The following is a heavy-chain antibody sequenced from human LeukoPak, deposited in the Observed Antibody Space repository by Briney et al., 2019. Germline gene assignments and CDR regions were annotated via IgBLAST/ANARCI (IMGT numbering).Heavy chain of an antibody. D-gene: IGHD3-10*01. CDR1: GASISSNNW. J-gene: IGHJ4*02. CDR2: IYHSGTT. V-gene: IGHV4-4*02. CDR3: AGAYSGHGEDY. Sequence: SGTLSLTCAVSGASISSNNWWSWVRQSPVKGLEWIGEIYHSGTTNYNPSLKSRFTMSVDKSKNQFSLKVTSVTAADTAVYYCAGAYSGHGEDYWGQGTLVTVSS.